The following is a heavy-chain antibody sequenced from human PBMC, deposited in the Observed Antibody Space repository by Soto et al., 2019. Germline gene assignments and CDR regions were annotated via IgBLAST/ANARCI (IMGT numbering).Heavy chain of an antibody. J-gene: IGHJ4*02. D-gene: IGHD4-17*01. V-gene: IGHV4-59*01. Sequence: QVHLQESGPGLVKPSETLSLFCNVSGGSMSNNYWSWIRQAPGKGLEWIGYVFYTGSTNYNPSLRSPVSISVDTSKKPCSLRLNSGTAADTAVYYCARSLTVTRFDQWGQGTRVTVS. CDR3: ARSLTVTRFDQ. CDR1: GGSMSNNY. CDR2: VFYTGST.